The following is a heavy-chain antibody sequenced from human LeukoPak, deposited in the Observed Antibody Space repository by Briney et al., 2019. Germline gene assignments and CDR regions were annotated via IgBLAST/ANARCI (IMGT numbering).Heavy chain of an antibody. CDR3: ARDFSTRGYSYANDY. Sequence: GGSLRLSCAASGFTLSSYSMNWVRQAPGKGLEWVSYISSSSSTIYYADSVKGRFTVSRDNAKNSLYLQMNSLRAEDTAVYYCARDFSTRGYSYANDYWGQGTLVTVSS. J-gene: IGHJ4*02. D-gene: IGHD5-18*01. V-gene: IGHV3-48*01. CDR1: GFTLSSYS. CDR2: ISSSSSTI.